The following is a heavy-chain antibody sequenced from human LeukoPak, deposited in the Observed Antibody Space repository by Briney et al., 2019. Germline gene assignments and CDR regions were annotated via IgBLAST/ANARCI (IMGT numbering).Heavy chain of an antibody. D-gene: IGHD2/OR15-2a*01. Sequence: PSETLSLTCAVYGGSFSGYYWSWIRQPPGKGLEWIGEINHCGSTNYNPSLKSRVTISVDTSKNQFSLKLSSVAAADTAVYYCARGMTTFDFGCWGQGTMVTVSS. V-gene: IGHV4-34*01. CDR1: GGSFSGYY. CDR3: ARGMTTFDFGC. CDR2: INHCGST. J-gene: IGHJ4*02.